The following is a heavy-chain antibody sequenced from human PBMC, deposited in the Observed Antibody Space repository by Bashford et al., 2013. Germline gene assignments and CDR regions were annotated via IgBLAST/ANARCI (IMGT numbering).Heavy chain of an antibody. Sequence: WVRQAPGKGLQWVAVISYDGSREDYVDSVKGRFTISRDNARNTVYLQMSSLKPEDTAVYYCATGVIGSSSWSYTGLVYWGQGTLVTVSS. CDR3: ATGVIGSSSWSYTGLVY. J-gene: IGHJ4*02. D-gene: IGHD1-26*01. CDR2: ISYDGSRE. V-gene: IGHV3-30*03.